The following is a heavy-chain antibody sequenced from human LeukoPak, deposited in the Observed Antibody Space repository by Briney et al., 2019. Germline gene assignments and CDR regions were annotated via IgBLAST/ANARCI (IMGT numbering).Heavy chain of an antibody. CDR2: IIGGAGGT. Sequence: GGSLRLSCAASGFSFSSHGMSWVREAPGKGLEWVSGIIGGAGGTYYADSVKGRFTISRDNSKNTLYLKMNSLSAEDTAVYYCAHGSMYQLDYWGQGTLVTVSS. V-gene: IGHV3-23*01. J-gene: IGHJ4*02. CDR1: GFSFSSHG. CDR3: AHGSMYQLDY. D-gene: IGHD2-2*01.